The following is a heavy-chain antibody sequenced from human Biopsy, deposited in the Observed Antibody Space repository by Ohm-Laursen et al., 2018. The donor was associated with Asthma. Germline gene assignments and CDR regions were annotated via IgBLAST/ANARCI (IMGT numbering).Heavy chain of an antibody. CDR1: GYNFISFA. V-gene: IGHV1-3*04. D-gene: IGHD3-9*01. Sequence: ASVKVPCNASGYNFISFAIHWVRQAPRQRLEWMGWVNTGNGDTKYSQKFQGRITITRDTSASTAYMELRSLRSEDTATYYCARTYYDFLTGQVKDVFGVWGQGTMVTVSS. CDR3: ARTYYDFLTGQVKDVFGV. J-gene: IGHJ3*01. CDR2: VNTGNGDT.